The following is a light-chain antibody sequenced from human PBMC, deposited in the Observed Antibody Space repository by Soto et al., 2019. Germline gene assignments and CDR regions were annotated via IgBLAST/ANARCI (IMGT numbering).Light chain of an antibody. V-gene: IGKV3-20*01. CDR2: RAS. J-gene: IGKJ3*01. Sequence: PGERATLSCRASQSVSSDYVAWYRQKPGQVPTVLIYRASTRATGIPDRFRGSGSGTDFTLTISGLEPEDFAVYYCQQYGSSPFTFGPGTKVDIK. CDR1: QSVSSDY. CDR3: QQYGSSPFT.